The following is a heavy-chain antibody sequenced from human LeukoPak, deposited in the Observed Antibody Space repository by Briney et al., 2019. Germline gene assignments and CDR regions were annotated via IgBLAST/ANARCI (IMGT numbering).Heavy chain of an antibody. CDR1: GFSLSEIS. CDR2: FDPRDGET. CDR3: ATGVYCATTTCPGYGNYYYFMDV. J-gene: IGHJ6*03. D-gene: IGHD2-21*01. V-gene: IGHV1-24*01. Sequence: ASVTVSCKVSGFSLSEISMHWVRQAPGKGLEWVGGFDPRDGETGYQDRSRDRGILTDDRSANTAHMELRSLGADDTAIYYCATGVYCATTTCPGYGNYYYFMDVWGEGTTVTV.